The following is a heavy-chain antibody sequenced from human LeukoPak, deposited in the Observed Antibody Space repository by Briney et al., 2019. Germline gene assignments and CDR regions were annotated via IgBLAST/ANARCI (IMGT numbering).Heavy chain of an antibody. CDR1: GFTFSSYV. CDR3: ARDPRDGTLHY. J-gene: IGHJ4*02. D-gene: IGHD1-26*01. V-gene: IGHV3-23*01. Sequence: GGSLRLSCAASGFTFSSYVMTWVRQAPGKGLEWVSGISGSGGSTKYADSVKGRFTISRDNPTNTLYLQMNSLRAEDTALYYCARDPRDGTLHYWGQGTLVTVSS. CDR2: ISGSGGST.